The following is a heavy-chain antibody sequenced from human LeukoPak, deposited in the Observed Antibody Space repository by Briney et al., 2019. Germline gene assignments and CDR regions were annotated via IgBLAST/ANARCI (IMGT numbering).Heavy chain of an antibody. CDR3: ARGSSYCSSTSCHAWYLDY. D-gene: IGHD2-2*01. Sequence: SETLSLTCAVYGGSFSGYYWSWIRQPPGKGLEWIGEINHSGSTNYNPSLKSRVTISVDTSKNQFSLKLSSVTAADTAVYYCARGSSYCSSTSCHAWYLDYWGQGTLVTVSS. V-gene: IGHV4-34*01. J-gene: IGHJ4*02. CDR1: GGSFSGYY. CDR2: INHSGST.